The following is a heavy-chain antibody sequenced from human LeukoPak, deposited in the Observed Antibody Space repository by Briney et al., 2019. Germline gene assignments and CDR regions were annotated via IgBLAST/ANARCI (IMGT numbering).Heavy chain of an antibody. CDR2: INPSGGST. CDR3: ARENPSLLLLG. Sequence: ASVKVSCKVSGYNLTELSMHWVRQAPGQGLEWMGIINPSGGSTSYAQKFQGRVTMTRDTSTSTDYMELSSLRSEDTAVYYCARENPSLLLLGWGQGTLVTVSS. J-gene: IGHJ4*02. CDR1: GYNLTELS. V-gene: IGHV1-46*01. D-gene: IGHD3-22*01.